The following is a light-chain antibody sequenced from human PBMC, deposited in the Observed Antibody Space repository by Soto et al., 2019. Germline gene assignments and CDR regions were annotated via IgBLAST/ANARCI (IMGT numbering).Light chain of an antibody. CDR3: QQYGRSPL. CDR1: RGVGTSY. Sequence: ENVLTQSPGTLSLSPGETASLSCRASRGVGTSYLAWYQQKPGQAPRLLLYGTSNRATGIPDRFSGSGSGTDLTLTISRLEAEDFAVYFCQQYGRSPLFGQGTKLEIK. CDR2: GTS. J-gene: IGKJ2*01. V-gene: IGKV3-20*01.